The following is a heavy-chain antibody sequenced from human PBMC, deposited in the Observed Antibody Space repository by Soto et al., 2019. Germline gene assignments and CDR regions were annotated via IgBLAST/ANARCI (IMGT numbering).Heavy chain of an antibody. CDR1: GYTFTSYG. J-gene: IGHJ4*02. CDR3: ARDLWFGRDTGYFDY. D-gene: IGHD3-10*01. Sequence: EASVKVSCKASGYTFTSYGISWVRQAPGQGLEWMGWISAYNGNTNYAQKLQGRVTMATDTSTSTAYMELRSLRSDDTAVYYCARDLWFGRDTGYFDYWGQGTLVTVSS. V-gene: IGHV1-18*04. CDR2: ISAYNGNT.